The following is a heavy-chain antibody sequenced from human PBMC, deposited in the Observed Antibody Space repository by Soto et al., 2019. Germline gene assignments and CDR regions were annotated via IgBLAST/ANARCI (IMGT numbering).Heavy chain of an antibody. V-gene: IGHV1-69*01. J-gene: IGHJ6*02. D-gene: IGHD2-2*01. CDR2: IIPIFGTA. CDR3: ARDAGVVVVPAAHYYGMDV. Sequence: QVQLVQSGAEVKKPGSSVKVSCKASGGNFSSYAISWVRQAPGQGLEWMGGIIPIFGTANYAQKFQGRVTITADESTSTAYMELSSLRSEDTAVYYCARDAGVVVVPAAHYYGMDVWGQGTTVTVSS. CDR1: GGNFSSYA.